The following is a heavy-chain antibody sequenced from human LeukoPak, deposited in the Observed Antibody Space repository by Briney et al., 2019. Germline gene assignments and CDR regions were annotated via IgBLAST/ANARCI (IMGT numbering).Heavy chain of an antibody. V-gene: IGHV4-38-2*02. CDR1: GYSISSGYY. D-gene: IGHD3-10*01. J-gene: IGHJ5*02. Sequence: PSETLSLTCTVSGYSISSGYYWGWIRQPPGKGLEWIGSIYHSRSTNYNPSLKSRVTISVDTSKNQFSLKLSSVSAADTAVYYCARRGPPRTLLRGVKSGWFDPWGQGTLVTVSS. CDR2: IYHSRST. CDR3: ARRGPPRTLLRGVKSGWFDP.